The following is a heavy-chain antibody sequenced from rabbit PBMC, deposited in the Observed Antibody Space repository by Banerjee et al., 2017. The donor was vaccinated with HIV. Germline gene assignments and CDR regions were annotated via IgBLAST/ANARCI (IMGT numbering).Heavy chain of an antibody. CDR1: GFSFSSRYY. Sequence: QSLEESGGDLVKPGASLTLTCTASGFSFSSRYYMCWVRQAPGKGLEWIGCIWTSSGSTDYAGWAKGRFTISKTSSTTVFLQMTSLTAADTATYFCARGLVAGVLDLWGPGTLVTVS. V-gene: IGHV1S40*01. D-gene: IGHD3-3*01. CDR2: IWTSSGST. CDR3: ARGLVAGVLDL. J-gene: IGHJ4*01.